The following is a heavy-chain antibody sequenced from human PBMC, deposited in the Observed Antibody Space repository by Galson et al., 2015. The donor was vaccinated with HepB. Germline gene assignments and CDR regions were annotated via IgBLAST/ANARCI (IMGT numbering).Heavy chain of an antibody. CDR1: GFTFSSYS. D-gene: IGHD6-13*01. CDR3: ARAQTPPPRYSSSWYFDY. J-gene: IGHJ4*02. V-gene: IGHV3-48*04. CDR2: ISSSSSTI. Sequence: SLRLSCAASGFTFSSYSMNWVRQAPGKGLEWVSYISSSSSTIYYADSVKGRFTISRDNAKNSLYLQMNSLRAEDTAVYYCARAQTPPPRYSSSWYFDYWGQGTLVTVSS.